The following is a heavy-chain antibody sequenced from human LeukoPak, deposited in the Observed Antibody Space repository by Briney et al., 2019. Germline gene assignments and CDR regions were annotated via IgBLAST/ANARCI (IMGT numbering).Heavy chain of an antibody. V-gene: IGHV4-59*11. CDR3: ARERQLLIPAGWLVP. J-gene: IGHJ5*02. CDR1: GGSISNQY. CDR2: IYYTGST. Sequence: SETLSPTCIVSGGSISNQYWSSVRQPPGRGLEWIGYIYYTGSTNSNPSLKSRVTISIDTSKNQFSLKLGFVTAADTAVYYCARERQLLIPAGWLVPWGQGALVTVSS. D-gene: IGHD6-19*01.